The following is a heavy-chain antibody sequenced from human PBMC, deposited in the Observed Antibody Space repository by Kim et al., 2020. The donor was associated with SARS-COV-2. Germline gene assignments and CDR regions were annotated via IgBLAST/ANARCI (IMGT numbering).Heavy chain of an antibody. V-gene: IGHV3-21*01. CDR3: ARGGVKATRSLDY. J-gene: IGHJ4*02. Sequence: GGSLRLSCAASGFTFGIYTMTWIRQAPGKGLELVSYISGNSIYIDYTDTVKGRFTVYRDNAKDALYLQMNSLRVEDTAVYYCARGGVKATRSLDYWGRGTLVTVSS. CDR1: GFTFGIYT. D-gene: IGHD2-21*01. CDR2: ISGNSIYI.